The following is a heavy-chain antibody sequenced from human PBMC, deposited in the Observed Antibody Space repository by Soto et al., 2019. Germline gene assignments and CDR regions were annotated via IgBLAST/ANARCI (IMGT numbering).Heavy chain of an antibody. Sequence: GGSLRLSCAASGFTFSSYSMNWVRQAPGKGLEWVSSISSSSYIYYADSVKGRFTISRDNAKNSLYLQMNSLRAEDTAVYYCARDLTPDTAMVTYGYWGQGTLVTVSS. CDR2: ISSSSYI. D-gene: IGHD5-18*01. V-gene: IGHV3-21*01. J-gene: IGHJ4*02. CDR1: GFTFSSYS. CDR3: ARDLTPDTAMVTYGY.